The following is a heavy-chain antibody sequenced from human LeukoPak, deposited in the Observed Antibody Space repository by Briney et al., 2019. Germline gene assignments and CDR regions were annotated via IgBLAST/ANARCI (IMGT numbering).Heavy chain of an antibody. J-gene: IGHJ3*02. D-gene: IGHD3-22*01. CDR3: ARERYYYHSSGTDAFDI. CDR1: GGSISSYY. V-gene: IGHV4-59*01. CDR2: IYYGGST. Sequence: PSETLSLTCTVSGGSISSYYWSWIRQPPGKGLEWIGYIYYGGSTNYNPSLKSRVTISVDTSKNQFSLKLSSVTAADTAVYYCARERYYYHSSGTDAFDIWGQGTMVTVSS.